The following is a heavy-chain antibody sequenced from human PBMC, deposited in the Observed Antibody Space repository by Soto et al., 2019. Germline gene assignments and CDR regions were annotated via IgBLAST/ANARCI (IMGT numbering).Heavy chain of an antibody. V-gene: IGHV6-1*01. Sequence: PSQTLSLTCAISGDSVSSKGAAWNWIRQSPSRGLEWLGRTYYRFRWYDDYAESVRGRIAVNPDTSKNQFSLQLNSVTPEDTAVYFCAKANDPSGNYIHYFDYWGQGPLVTVSS. CDR2: TYYRFRWYD. CDR3: AKANDPSGNYIHYFDY. CDR1: GDSVSSKGAA. J-gene: IGHJ4*02. D-gene: IGHD3-22*01.